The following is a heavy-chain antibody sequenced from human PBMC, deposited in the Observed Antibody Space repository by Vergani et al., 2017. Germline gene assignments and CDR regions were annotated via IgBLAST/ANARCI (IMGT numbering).Heavy chain of an antibody. CDR3: ARGTGQCKDYYDSSGYSDY. Sequence: QVQLVQSGAEVKKPGASVKVSCKASGYTFTSYGISWVRRAPGQGLEWMGWISAYNGNTNYAQKLQGRVTMTTDTSTSTAYMELRSLRSDDTAVYYCARGTGQCKDYYDSSGYSDYWGQGTLVTVSS. CDR2: ISAYNGNT. D-gene: IGHD3-22*01. J-gene: IGHJ4*02. CDR1: GYTFTSYG. V-gene: IGHV1-18*01.